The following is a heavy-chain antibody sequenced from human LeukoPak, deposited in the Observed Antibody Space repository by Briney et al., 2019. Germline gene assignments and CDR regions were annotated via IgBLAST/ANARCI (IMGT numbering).Heavy chain of an antibody. V-gene: IGHV1-2*02. J-gene: IGHJ4*02. CDR1: GYTFTSYD. CDR3: ARLLSDTAMAPYYFDY. Sequence: VASVKVSCKASGYTFTSYDINWVRQAPGQGLEWMGWINPNSGGTNYAQKFQGRVTMTRDTSISTAYMELSRLRPDDTAVYYCARLLSDTAMAPYYFDYWGQGTLVTVSS. CDR2: INPNSGGT. D-gene: IGHD5-18*01.